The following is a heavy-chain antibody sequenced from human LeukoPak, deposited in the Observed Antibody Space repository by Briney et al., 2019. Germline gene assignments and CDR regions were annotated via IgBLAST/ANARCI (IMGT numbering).Heavy chain of an antibody. CDR3: ARLTRQWLGTY. Sequence: SETLSLTCTVSGRSISSGGYYWSWIRQHGGKGLEWIGYIYYSGSTYYNPSLQSRVTISVDTSKNQFSLKLSSVTAADTAVYYCARLTRQWLGTYLGQGTLVTVSS. CDR1: GRSISSGGYY. V-gene: IGHV4-31*03. J-gene: IGHJ4*02. CDR2: IYYSGST. D-gene: IGHD6-19*01.